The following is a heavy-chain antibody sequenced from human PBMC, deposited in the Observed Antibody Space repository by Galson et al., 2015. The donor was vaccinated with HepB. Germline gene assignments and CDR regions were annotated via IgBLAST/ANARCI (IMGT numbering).Heavy chain of an antibody. V-gene: IGHV1-69*02. Sequence: SVKVSCKPSDGTFTSYTISWVRQPPGQGLEWMGRIIPILGIANYAQQFQGRVTITENKSTSTANMELRSLRTEATAVDYGARARVYYFAGSASNGFYGMDVWGQGTTVTVSS. CDR1: DGTFTSYT. CDR3: ARARVYYFAGSASNGFYGMDV. CDR2: IIPILGIA. J-gene: IGHJ6*02. D-gene: IGHD2/OR15-2a*01.